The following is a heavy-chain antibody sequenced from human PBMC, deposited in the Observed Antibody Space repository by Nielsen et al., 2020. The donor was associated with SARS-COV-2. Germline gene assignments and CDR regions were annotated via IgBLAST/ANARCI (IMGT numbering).Heavy chain of an antibody. D-gene: IGHD2-2*01. CDR2: VSHSGSI. Sequence: GSLRLSCAVSGGSVSSNDWWSCVRQSPGKGLEWFGEVSHSGSINYNPSLKSRVTLSMDKSKRQFSLRLTSVSAADTAVYFCARGDLVVVPSPILGLGPFFYYFYLDVWGKGTTVIVSS. V-gene: IGHV4-4*01. J-gene: IGHJ6*03. CDR1: GGSVSSNDW. CDR3: ARGDLVVVPSPILGLGPFFYYFYLDV.